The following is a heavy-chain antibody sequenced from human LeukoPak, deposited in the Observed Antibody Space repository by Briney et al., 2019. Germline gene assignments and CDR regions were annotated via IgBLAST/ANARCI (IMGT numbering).Heavy chain of an antibody. J-gene: IGHJ4*02. CDR1: GYTFTSYA. CDR3: ARAPTYSSGWYGD. CDR2: INAGNGNT. Sequence: ASVKVSCKASGYTFTSYAIHWVRQAPGQRLEWMGWINAGNGNTKYSQKFQGRVTITRDTSASTAYMELSSLRSEDTAVYYCARAPTYSSGWYGDWGQGTLVTVSP. D-gene: IGHD6-19*01. V-gene: IGHV1-3*01.